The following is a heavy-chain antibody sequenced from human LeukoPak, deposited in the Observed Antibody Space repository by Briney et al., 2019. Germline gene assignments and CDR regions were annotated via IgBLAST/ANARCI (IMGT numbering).Heavy chain of an antibody. D-gene: IGHD4-23*01. CDR2: IYYSGST. V-gene: IGHV4-30-4*01. CDR3: ARESGRGLRWYFDY. CDR1: GGSISSGDYY. Sequence: SQTLSLTCTVSGGSISSGDYYWSWIRQPPGKGLEWIGYIYYSGSTYYNPSLKSRVTISVDTSKNQFSLKLSSVTAADTAVYYCARESGRGLRWYFDYWGRGTLVTVSS. J-gene: IGHJ4*02.